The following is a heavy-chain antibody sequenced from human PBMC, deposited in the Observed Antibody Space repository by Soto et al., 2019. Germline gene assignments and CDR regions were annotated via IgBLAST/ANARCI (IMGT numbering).Heavy chain of an antibody. CDR2: IYYTGST. D-gene: IGHD1-1*01. V-gene: IGHV4-30-4*01. CDR3: ARDRANSPDCFDS. CDR1: GGSISSDDYY. J-gene: IGHJ4*02. Sequence: QVQLQESGPGLLKPSQTLSLTCTVSGGSISSDDYYWSWIRQPPGKGLEWIGYIYYTGSTNYNPSLESRLTISIDRPKNQFSLTRTSANAAATALYYCARDRANSPDCFDSWGQGTLVTVSS.